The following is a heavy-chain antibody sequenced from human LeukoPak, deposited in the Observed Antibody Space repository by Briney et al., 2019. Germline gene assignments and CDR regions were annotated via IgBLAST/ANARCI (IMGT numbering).Heavy chain of an antibody. J-gene: IGHJ6*03. CDR2: IKSKTDGGTT. D-gene: IGHD3-10*01. CDR1: GFTFSNAW. V-gene: IGHV3-15*01. Sequence: PGGSLRLSCAASGFTFSNAWMSWVRQAPGKGLEWVGRIKSKTDGGTTDYAAPVKGRLTISRDDSKNTLYLQMNSLKTEDTAVYYCTTRITMVRGVYYYYYYMDVWGKGTTVTVSS. CDR3: TTRITMVRGVYYYYYYMDV.